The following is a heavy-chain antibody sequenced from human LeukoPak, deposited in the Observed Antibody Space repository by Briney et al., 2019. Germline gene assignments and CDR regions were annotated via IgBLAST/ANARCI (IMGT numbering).Heavy chain of an antibody. J-gene: IGHJ6*03. Sequence: GGSLGLSCAASGFTFSSYAMHWVRQAPGKGLEWVAVISYDGSNKYYADSVKGRFTISRDNSKNTLYLQMNSLRAEDTAVYYCARDVVRGVGTYYYYYMDVWGKGTTVTVSS. CDR1: GFTFSSYA. CDR3: ARDVVRGVGTYYYYYMDV. V-gene: IGHV3-30*04. D-gene: IGHD3-10*01. CDR2: ISYDGSNK.